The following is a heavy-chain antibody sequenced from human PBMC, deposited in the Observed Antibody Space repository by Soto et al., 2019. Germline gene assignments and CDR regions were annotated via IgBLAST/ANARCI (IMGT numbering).Heavy chain of an antibody. CDR3: ARDHHDSSGYYGY. Sequence: GGSLRLSCAASGFTFRNYWMHWVRQAPGKGLVWVSHIYSDDGSGTTYADSVKGRFTISRDNAKSTVYLQMNSLRAEDTAVYYCARDHHDSSGYYGYWGQGTLVTVSS. J-gene: IGHJ4*02. V-gene: IGHV3-74*01. CDR1: GFTFRNYW. CDR2: IYSDDGSGT. D-gene: IGHD3-22*01.